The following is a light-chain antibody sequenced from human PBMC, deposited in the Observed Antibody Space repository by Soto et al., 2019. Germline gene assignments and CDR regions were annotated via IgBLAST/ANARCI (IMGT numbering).Light chain of an antibody. Sequence: IQLTQSRTTLSASVVLRFTITCRASQGISNWLRWYKQTREKAPEILIYDASSLKRGVPSRFIGSGSGTEYTLTISSLQPDDFATYFGQQYNAYSAFGQETLVDVK. CDR3: QQYNAYSA. CDR2: DAS. J-gene: IGKJ1*01. V-gene: IGKV1-5*01. CDR1: QGISNW.